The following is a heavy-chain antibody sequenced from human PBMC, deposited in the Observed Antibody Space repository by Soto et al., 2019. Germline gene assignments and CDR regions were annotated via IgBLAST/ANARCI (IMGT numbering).Heavy chain of an antibody. CDR2: INPNSGGT. V-gene: IGHV1-2*02. D-gene: IGHD3-22*01. CDR1: GYTFTAYY. CDR3: ARDTERDSSGYYSEGSDY. J-gene: IGHJ4*02. Sequence: GASVKVSCKASGYTFTAYYVHWLRRAPGHGLEWMGCINPNSGGTNYAQNFQGRVTMTRDRSISTAYQDLSRLRSDDTAVYYCARDTERDSSGYYSEGSDYWGQGTLVTVSS.